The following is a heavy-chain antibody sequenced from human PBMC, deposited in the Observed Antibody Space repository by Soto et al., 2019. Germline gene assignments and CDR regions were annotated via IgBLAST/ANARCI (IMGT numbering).Heavy chain of an antibody. V-gene: IGHV4-59*01. Sequence: SSETLSLTCTVSGTSISSYYWSWIRQPPGKGLEWIANIHYSGTTNYNPSLASRVTLSVDTSKNQFSLKMTSVTAADRAMYFCARYNSYAIDYWGRGTLVTVPS. CDR1: GTSISSYY. D-gene: IGHD2-8*01. J-gene: IGHJ4*02. CDR2: IHYSGTT. CDR3: ARYNSYAIDY.